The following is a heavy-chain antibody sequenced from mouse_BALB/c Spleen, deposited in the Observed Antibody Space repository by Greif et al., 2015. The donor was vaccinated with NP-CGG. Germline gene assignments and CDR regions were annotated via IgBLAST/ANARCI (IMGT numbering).Heavy chain of an antibody. CDR1: GYAFTNYL. CDR3: AREDYGSYYFDY. D-gene: IGHD1-2*01. V-gene: IGHV1-54*01. CDR2: INPGSGGT. J-gene: IGHJ2*01. Sequence: QVQLQQSGAELVRPGTSVKVSCKASGYAFTNYLIEWVKQRPGQGLEWIGVINPGSGGTNYNEKFKGKATLTADKSSSTAYMQLSSLTSDDSAVYFCAREDYGSYYFDYWGQGTTLTVSS.